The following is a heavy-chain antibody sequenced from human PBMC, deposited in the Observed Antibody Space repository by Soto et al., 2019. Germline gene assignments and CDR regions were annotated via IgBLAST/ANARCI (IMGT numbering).Heavy chain of an antibody. CDR2: ISYDGSNK. D-gene: IGHD6-6*01. J-gene: IGHJ6*02. CDR3: TKAYSSSDGMDV. Sequence: GGSLRLSCAASGFTFSSYGMHWVRQAPGKGLEWVAVISYDGSNKYYADSVKGRFTISRDNSKNTLYLQMNSLGAEDTAVYYCTKAYSSSDGMDVWGQGTTVTVSS. V-gene: IGHV3-30*18. CDR1: GFTFSSYG.